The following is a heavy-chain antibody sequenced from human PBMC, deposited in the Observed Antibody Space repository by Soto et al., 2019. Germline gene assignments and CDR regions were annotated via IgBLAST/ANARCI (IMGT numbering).Heavy chain of an antibody. D-gene: IGHD5-18*01. CDR2: IYPGDFDT. J-gene: IGHJ4*02. CDR3: ARLLGYSYGHKELFDY. CDR1: GYSFNTYW. Sequence: GESLKISCMGSGYSFNTYWIGWVRQMSGKGLEWMGIIYPGDFDTRYSPSFQGHVTMSVDKSINTAYLQWSSLETSDTAMYFCARLLGYSYGHKELFDYWGQGT. V-gene: IGHV5-51*01.